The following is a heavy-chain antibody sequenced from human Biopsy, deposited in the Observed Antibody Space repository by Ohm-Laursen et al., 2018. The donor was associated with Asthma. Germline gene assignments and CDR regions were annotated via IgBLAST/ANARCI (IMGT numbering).Heavy chain of an antibody. V-gene: IGHV1-69*01. J-gene: IGHJ4*02. D-gene: IGHD2-2*01. CDR1: GGTFNTYV. CDR2: INSVFGTT. Sequence: SSVKVSCRSLGGTFNTYVIGWVRRAPGQGLEWMGGINSVFGTTTYPQKFQDRVTITADDSTSTVYMELSSLRSEDTAVYYCARKAGSCISRTCYSLDFWGQGTLVTVSS. CDR3: ARKAGSCISRTCYSLDF.